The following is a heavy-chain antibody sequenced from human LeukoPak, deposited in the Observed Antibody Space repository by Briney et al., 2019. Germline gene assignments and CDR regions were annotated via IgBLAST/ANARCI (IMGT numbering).Heavy chain of an antibody. D-gene: IGHD3-9*01. V-gene: IGHV4-59*08. CDR2: IYYSGST. CDR3: ARHSYDILTGYYQYDY. CDR1: GGSINSYY. Sequence: SETLSLTCTVSGGSINSYYWSWIRQPPGKGLEWIGYIYYSGSTNYNPSLKSRVTISVDTSKNQFSLKLSSVTAADTAVYYCARHSYDILTGYYQYDYWGQGTLVTVSS. J-gene: IGHJ4*02.